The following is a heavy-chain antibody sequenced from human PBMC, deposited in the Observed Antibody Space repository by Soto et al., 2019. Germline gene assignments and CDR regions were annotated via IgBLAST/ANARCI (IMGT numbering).Heavy chain of an antibody. Sequence: QVQLVQSGAEVKKPGASVKVSCKASGYTFTSYDINWVRQATGQGLEWMGWMNPNSGNTGYAQKVQGRVTMTTNTSLSTADMELSSLRSEDTAVYYCARAMGGDYSNWYFDLWGRGTLVTVSS. CDR3: ARAMGGDYSNWYFDL. V-gene: IGHV1-8*01. D-gene: IGHD1-26*01. CDR2: MNPNSGNT. CDR1: GYTFTSYD. J-gene: IGHJ2*01.